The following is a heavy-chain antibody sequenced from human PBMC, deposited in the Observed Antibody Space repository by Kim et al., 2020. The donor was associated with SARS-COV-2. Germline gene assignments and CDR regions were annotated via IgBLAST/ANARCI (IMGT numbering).Heavy chain of an antibody. D-gene: IGHD2-15*01. CDR2: IYHSGST. V-gene: IGHV4-4*02. Sequence: SETLSLTCAVSGGSISSSNWWSWVRQPPGKGLEWIGEIYHSGSTNYNPSLKSRVTISVDKSKNQFSLKLSSVTAADTAVYYCAREGEVGYYYGMDVWGQGTTVTVSS. CDR1: GGSISSSNW. CDR3: AREGEVGYYYGMDV. J-gene: IGHJ6*02.